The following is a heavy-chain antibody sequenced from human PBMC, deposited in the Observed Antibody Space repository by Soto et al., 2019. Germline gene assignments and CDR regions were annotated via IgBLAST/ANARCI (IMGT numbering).Heavy chain of an antibody. J-gene: IGHJ5*02. CDR1: GGSVSSVSHY. CDR2: IYHSGIT. Sequence: ASETLSLTCTVSGGSVSSVSHYWSWIRLPPGKGLEWIGYIYHSGITNYNPSLESRVNISVDTSKNQFSLRLNSVTAADTAVYYCARQGADDFWSGYPNWFDPWGLGTLVTVSS. V-gene: IGHV4-61*01. D-gene: IGHD3-3*01. CDR3: ARQGADDFWSGYPNWFDP.